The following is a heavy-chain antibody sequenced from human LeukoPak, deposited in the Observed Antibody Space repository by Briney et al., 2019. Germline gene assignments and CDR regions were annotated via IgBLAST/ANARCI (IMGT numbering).Heavy chain of an antibody. D-gene: IGHD3-22*01. CDR3: ARGQYYDIDY. CDR1: YS. J-gene: IGHJ4*02. Sequence: YSMNWVRQAPGKGREWVSYISSSSSTIYYADSVKGRFTISRDNAKNSLYLQMNSLRAEDTAVYYCARGQYYDIDYWGQGTLVTVSS. CDR2: ISSSSSTI. V-gene: IGHV3-48*01.